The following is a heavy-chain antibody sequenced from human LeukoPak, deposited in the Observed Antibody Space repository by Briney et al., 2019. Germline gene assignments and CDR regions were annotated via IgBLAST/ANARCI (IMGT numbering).Heavy chain of an antibody. J-gene: IGHJ4*02. V-gene: IGHV3-23*01. CDR3: AKAGWNLYYFDY. CDR1: GFTFSSYG. CDR2: ISGSGGST. Sequence: GGSLRLSCAASGFTFSSYGMHWVRQAPGKGLEWVSAISGSGGSTYYADSVKGRFTISRDNSRNTLYLQMNSLRAEDTAVYYCAKAGWNLYYFDYWGQGTLVTVSS. D-gene: IGHD1-7*01.